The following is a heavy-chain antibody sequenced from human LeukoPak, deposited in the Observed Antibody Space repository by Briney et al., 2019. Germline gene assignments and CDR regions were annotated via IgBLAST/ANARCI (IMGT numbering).Heavy chain of an antibody. D-gene: IGHD4-23*01. CDR2: ISYDGSNK. V-gene: IGHV3-30-3*01. J-gene: IGHJ4*02. CDR3: ARDPDDYGGNRLPYYFDY. Sequence: GSLRLSCAASGFTFSSYAMHWVRQAPGKGLEWVAVISYDGSNKYYADSVKGRFTISRDNSKNTLYLQMNSLRAEDTAVYYCARDPDDYGGNRLPYYFDYWGQGTLVTVSS. CDR1: GFTFSSYA.